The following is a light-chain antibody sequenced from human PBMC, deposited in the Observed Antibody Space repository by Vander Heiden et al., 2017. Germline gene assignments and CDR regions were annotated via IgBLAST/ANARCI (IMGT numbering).Light chain of an antibody. CDR3: QQSNTLYT. CDR2: MAS. Sequence: DIQMTQSPSTLSASVGDRVTITCRASQSISSWLAWYQQKPGKAPKLLIYMASSLERGVPSRFSGSGSGTEFTLTISSLQPDDFATYYCQQSNTLYTFGPGTKPEIQ. J-gene: IGKJ2*01. V-gene: IGKV1-5*03. CDR1: QSISSW.